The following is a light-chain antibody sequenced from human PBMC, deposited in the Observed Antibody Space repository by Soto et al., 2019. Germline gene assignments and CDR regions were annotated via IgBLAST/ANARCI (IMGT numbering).Light chain of an antibody. V-gene: IGKV1-13*02. Sequence: AIGLTQSPSSLSASVGDRVTITCRVSQGIGSNLAWYHQKPGKPPKLLIYDASSLESGVPSRLSGSGFGTDFTLTISTLKPEDFATYYCQQFSFLPVSFGSGTRV. CDR3: QQFSFLPVS. J-gene: IGKJ4*01. CDR1: QGIGSN. CDR2: DAS.